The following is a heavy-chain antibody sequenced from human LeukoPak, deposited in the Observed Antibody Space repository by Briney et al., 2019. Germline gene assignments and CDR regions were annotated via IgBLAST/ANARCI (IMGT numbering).Heavy chain of an antibody. V-gene: IGHV4-59*01. Sequence: SETLSLTCTVSGGSISSYYWSWIRQPPGKELEWIGYIYYSGSTNYNPSLKSRVTISVDTSKNQFSLKLSSVTAADTAVYYCARDDVRRLFDPWGQGTLVTVSS. D-gene: IGHD3-10*02. CDR1: GGSISSYY. CDR3: ARDDVRRLFDP. CDR2: IYYSGST. J-gene: IGHJ5*02.